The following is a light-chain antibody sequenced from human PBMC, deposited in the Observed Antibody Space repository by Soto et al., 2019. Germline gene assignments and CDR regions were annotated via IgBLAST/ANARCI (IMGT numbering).Light chain of an antibody. CDR2: LNN. V-gene: IGLV1-44*01. CDR3: AAWDDSLKGWV. CDR1: SSNIGRNT. Sequence: QSVLTQPPSASGTPGQRVTISCSGRSSNIGRNTVNWYQQLPGTAPKLLIYLNNQRPSGVPDRFSGSKSGTSASLATSGLQSEDEADYYCAAWDDSLKGWVFGGGTKVTVL. J-gene: IGLJ3*02.